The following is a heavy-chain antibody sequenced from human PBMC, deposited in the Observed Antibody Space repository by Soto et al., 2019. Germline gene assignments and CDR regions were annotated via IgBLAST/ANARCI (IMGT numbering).Heavy chain of an antibody. CDR1: GFTFSSYS. Sequence: GGSLRLSCAASGFTFSSYSMNWVRQAPGKGLEWVSYISGSSGTIYYADSVKGRFTISRDNAKNSLYLQMNSLRAEDTAVYYCARGGSNYDFWSTLIGYWGQGTLVTVSS. J-gene: IGHJ4*02. D-gene: IGHD3-3*01. V-gene: IGHV3-48*01. CDR2: ISGSSGTI. CDR3: ARGGSNYDFWSTLIGY.